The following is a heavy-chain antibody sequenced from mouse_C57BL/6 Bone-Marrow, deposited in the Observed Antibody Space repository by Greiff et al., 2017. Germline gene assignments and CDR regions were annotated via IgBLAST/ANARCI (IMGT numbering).Heavy chain of an antibody. CDR1: GFTFSSYG. D-gene: IGHD2-4*01. V-gene: IGHV5-6*02. CDR3: ARRYDS. J-gene: IGHJ2*01. Sequence: EVKLVESGGDLVKPGGSLKLSCAASGFTFSSYGMSWVRQTPDKRLEWVATISSGGSYTYYPDSVKGRFTISRDNAKNTLYLQMSSLKSEDTAMYYCARRYDSWGQGTTLTVSS. CDR2: ISSGGSYT.